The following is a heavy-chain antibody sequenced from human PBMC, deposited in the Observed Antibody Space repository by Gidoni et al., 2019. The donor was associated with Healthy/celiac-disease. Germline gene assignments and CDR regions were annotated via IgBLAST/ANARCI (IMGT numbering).Heavy chain of an antibody. CDR1: GGSISSSSYY. V-gene: IGHV4-39*07. CDR3: AREAPSYYDSSGYSDYFDY. D-gene: IGHD3-22*01. CDR2: IYYSGST. Sequence: QLQLQESGPGLVKPSETLSLTCTVSGGSISSSSYYWGWIRQPPGKGLEWIGSIYYSGSTYYNPSLKSRVTISVDTSKNQFSLKLSSVTAADTAVYYCAREAPSYYDSSGYSDYFDYWGQGTLVTVSS. J-gene: IGHJ4*02.